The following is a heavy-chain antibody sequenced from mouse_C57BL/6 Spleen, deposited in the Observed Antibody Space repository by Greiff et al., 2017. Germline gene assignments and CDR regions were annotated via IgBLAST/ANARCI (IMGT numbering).Heavy chain of an antibody. CDR3: ASLYYDYDLDY. CDR2: IHPNSGST. V-gene: IGHV1-64*01. Sequence: QVQLQHPGAELVKPGASVKLSCKASGYTFTSYWMHWVKQRPGQGLEWIGMIHPNSGSTNYNEKFKSKATLTVDKSSSTAYMQLSSLTSEDSAVYYCASLYYDYDLDYWGQGTTLTVSS. J-gene: IGHJ2*01. D-gene: IGHD2-4*01. CDR1: GYTFTSYW.